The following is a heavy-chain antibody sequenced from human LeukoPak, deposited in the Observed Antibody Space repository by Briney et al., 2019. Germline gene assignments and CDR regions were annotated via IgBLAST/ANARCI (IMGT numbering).Heavy chain of an antibody. V-gene: IGHV3-21*01. D-gene: IGHD6-19*01. CDR2: ISSSSSYI. CDR1: GFTFSSYS. Sequence: SGGSLRLSCAASGFTFSSYSMNSVRQAPGKGLEWVSSISSSSSYIYYADSVKGRFTISRDNAKNSLYLQMNSLRAEDTAVYYCARWELAVAGRRGAFDIWGQGTMVTVSS. J-gene: IGHJ3*02. CDR3: ARWELAVAGRRGAFDI.